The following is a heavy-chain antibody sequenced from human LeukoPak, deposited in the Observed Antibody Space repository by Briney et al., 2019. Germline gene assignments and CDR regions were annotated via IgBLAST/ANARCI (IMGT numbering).Heavy chain of an antibody. D-gene: IGHD3-22*01. V-gene: IGHV5-51*01. CDR1: GYSYTIYW. CDR2: IYPGDSDT. CDR3: ARQVGYDSSGYSDY. Sequence: GESLQISFKGSGYSYTIYWIGGGRQMPGKGVWWMWIIYPGDSDTKYSQSFQGQVTISADKSISTAYLQWSSLKASDTAMYYCARQVGYDSSGYSDYWGQGTLVTVSS. J-gene: IGHJ4*02.